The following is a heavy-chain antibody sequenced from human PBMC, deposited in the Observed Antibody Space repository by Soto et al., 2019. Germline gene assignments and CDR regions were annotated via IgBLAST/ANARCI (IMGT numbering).Heavy chain of an antibody. CDR3: ASEAWIGGAFDI. J-gene: IGHJ3*02. Sequence: ASVRVSCKASGYTFTSYGISWVRQAPGQGLEWMGWISSYNGNTNYAQKLQGRVTMTTDTSTSTAYMELRSLRSDDTAVYYCASEAWIGGAFDIWGLGTMVTVSS. CDR1: GYTFTSYG. D-gene: IGHD3-10*01. V-gene: IGHV1-18*04. CDR2: ISSYNGNT.